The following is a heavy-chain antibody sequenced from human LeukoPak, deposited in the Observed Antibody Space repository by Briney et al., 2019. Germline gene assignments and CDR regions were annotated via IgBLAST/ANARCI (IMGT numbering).Heavy chain of an antibody. D-gene: IGHD6-19*01. CDR3: ARHKRIAVTGTVPDAFDI. V-gene: IGHV5-51*01. J-gene: IGHJ3*02. Sequence: GESLKISCKGSGYSFTNYWIGWVRQMPGKGLEWMGIIYPGDSDTRYSPSFQGQVTISADKSISTAYLQWSSLKASDTAMYYCARHKRIAVTGTVPDAFDIWGQGTMITVSS. CDR2: IYPGDSDT. CDR1: GYSFTNYW.